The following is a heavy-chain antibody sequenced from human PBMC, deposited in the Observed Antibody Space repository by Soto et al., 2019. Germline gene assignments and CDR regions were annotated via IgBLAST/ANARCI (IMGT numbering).Heavy chain of an antibody. CDR1: GGSISSSSYY. Sequence: QLQLQESGPGLVKPSETLSLTCTVSGGSISSSSYYWGWIRQPPGKGLEWIGSIYYSGSTYYNPSLKSRVPIPVDTSKNQFSLKLSSVTAADTAVYYCARIWFGELLAFDYWGQGTLVTVSS. D-gene: IGHD3-10*01. CDR3: ARIWFGELLAFDY. J-gene: IGHJ4*02. V-gene: IGHV4-39*01. CDR2: IYYSGST.